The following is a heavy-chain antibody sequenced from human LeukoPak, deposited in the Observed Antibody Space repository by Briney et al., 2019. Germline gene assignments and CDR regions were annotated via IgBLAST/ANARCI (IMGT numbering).Heavy chain of an antibody. CDR1: GYTFTSYD. D-gene: IGHD1-26*01. V-gene: IGHV1-8*01. CDR3: ARDRIVGPTDAFDI. Sequence: ASVKVSCKASGYTFTSYDINWVRQATGQGLECMGWMNPNSGNTGYAQKFQGRVAMTRNTSISTAYMELSSLSSEDTAIYYCARDRIVGPTDAFDIWGRGTRVTVSS. CDR2: MNPNSGNT. J-gene: IGHJ3*02.